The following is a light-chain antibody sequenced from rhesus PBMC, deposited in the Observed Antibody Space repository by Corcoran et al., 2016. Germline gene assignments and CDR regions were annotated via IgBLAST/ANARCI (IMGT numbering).Light chain of an antibody. CDR3: LQYNNSPLT. V-gene: IGKV1-22*01. CDR1: QSISSW. J-gene: IGKJ4*01. Sequence: DIQMTQSPSSLSASVGDTVTITCRASQSISSWLDWYQQKPGKAPNLLIYKASSLQSGVPSRFSGRGSGTDFTLTISSLQPEDFATYYCLQYNNSPLTFGGGTKVELK. CDR2: KAS.